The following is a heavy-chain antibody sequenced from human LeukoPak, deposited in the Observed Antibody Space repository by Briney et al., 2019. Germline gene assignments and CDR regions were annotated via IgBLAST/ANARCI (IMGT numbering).Heavy chain of an antibody. CDR2: IRSKTYGGTT. D-gene: IGHD5-18*01. CDR1: GFTFGDHA. CDR3: TRGPIQLWLFHGMDV. J-gene: IGHJ6*02. Sequence: GRSLRLSCTVSGFTFGDHAMSWVRQAPGKGLEWVGFIRSKTYGGTTEYAASVKGRFIISRDDSTSIAYLQMNSLKTEDTAVYYCTRGPIQLWLFHGMDVWGQGTTVTVSS. V-gene: IGHV3-49*04.